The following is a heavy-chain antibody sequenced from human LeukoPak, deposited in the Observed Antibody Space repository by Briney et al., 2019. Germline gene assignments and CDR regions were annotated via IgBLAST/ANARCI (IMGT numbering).Heavy chain of an antibody. J-gene: IGHJ5*02. V-gene: IGHV4-39*01. CDR2: IYYSGNT. Sequence: PSETLSLTCAVSGGSISSGGYSWSWIRQPPGKGLEWIGSIYYSGNTYYNPSLKSRVTISVDTSKNQFSLKLSSVTAADTAVYYCARRIATAEVWFDPWGQGTLVTVSS. CDR3: ARRIATAEVWFDP. CDR1: GGSISSGGYS. D-gene: IGHD6-13*01.